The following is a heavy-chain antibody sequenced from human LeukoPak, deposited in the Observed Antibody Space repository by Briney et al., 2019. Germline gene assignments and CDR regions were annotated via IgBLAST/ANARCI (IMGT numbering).Heavy chain of an antibody. J-gene: IGHJ4*02. CDR2: MNPNSGNT. Sequence: PGESLKVSCKASGYTFTSYDINWVRQATGQGLEWMGWMNPNSGNTGYAQKFQGRVTMTRNTSISTAYMELSSLRSEDTAVYYCARRGIAVAGNDYWGQGTLVTVSS. CDR1: GYTFTSYD. CDR3: ARRGIAVAGNDY. V-gene: IGHV1-8*01. D-gene: IGHD6-19*01.